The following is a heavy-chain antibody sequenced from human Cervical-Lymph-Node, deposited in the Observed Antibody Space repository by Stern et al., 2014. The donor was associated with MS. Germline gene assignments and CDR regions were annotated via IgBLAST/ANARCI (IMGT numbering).Heavy chain of an antibody. CDR3: ARSPATPSGYDRFDY. CDR1: GYLFDDYW. J-gene: IGHJ4*02. V-gene: IGHV5-51*03. D-gene: IGHD5-12*01. Sequence: EVQLEESGAEVKKPGESLKISCEASGYLFDDYWIGWVRQMSGRGLELVAIIFPRDSNTRYSPSVQGQVTISADKSISTAYLQWSSLKASDPAIYYGARSPATPSGYDRFDYWGQGALVTVSS. CDR2: IFPRDSNT.